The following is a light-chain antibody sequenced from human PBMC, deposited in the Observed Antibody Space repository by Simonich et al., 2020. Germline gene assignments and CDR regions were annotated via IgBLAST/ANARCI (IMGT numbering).Light chain of an antibody. CDR3: QQSYSTPLT. J-gene: IGKJ4*01. CDR1: QSLSSY. CDR2: AAS. V-gene: IGKV1-39*01. Sequence: IQMTQSPSSLSASVGDRVTITCRASQSLSSYLNWYQQKPGKAPKRLIYAASSFQSGVPSRFSGSGSGTDFTLTISSLQPEDFATYYCQQSYSTPLTFGGGTKVEIK.